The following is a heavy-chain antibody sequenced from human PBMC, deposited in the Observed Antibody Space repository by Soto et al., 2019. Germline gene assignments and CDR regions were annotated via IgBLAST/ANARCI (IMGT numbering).Heavy chain of an antibody. J-gene: IGHJ6*02. CDR3: ARDNIVSKGYGMDV. Sequence: SETLSLTCTVSGASISNAYWSWIRQAAGKRLEWIGRIHSSGTFNYNPSLKSRVSISRDTSKNQISLKLSSVTAADTAVYYCARDNIVSKGYGMDVWGQGTTVTVPS. CDR1: GASISNAY. V-gene: IGHV4-4*07. CDR2: IHSSGTF. D-gene: IGHD5-12*01.